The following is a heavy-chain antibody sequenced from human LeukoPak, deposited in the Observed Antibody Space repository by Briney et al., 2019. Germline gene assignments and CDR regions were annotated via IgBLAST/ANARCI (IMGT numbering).Heavy chain of an antibody. CDR1: GFIFSHYS. CDR2: ISGDGTAT. D-gene: IGHD2-2*01. Sequence: QSGGSLRLSCKASGFIFSHYSVHWVRQAPGKELEYVSVISGDGTATYYTDSVKGRFIISRDNSKSTLYLQMGSLRDDDSALYYCARELPAGSTDYWGQGTLVSVSS. V-gene: IGHV3-64*02. J-gene: IGHJ4*02. CDR3: ARELPAGSTDY.